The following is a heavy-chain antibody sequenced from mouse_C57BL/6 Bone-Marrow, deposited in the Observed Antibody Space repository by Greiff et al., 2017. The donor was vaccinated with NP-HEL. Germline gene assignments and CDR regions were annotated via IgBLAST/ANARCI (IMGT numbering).Heavy chain of an antibody. CDR1: GFSLTSYA. Sequence: VKLMESGPGLVAPSQSLSITCTVSGFSLTSYAIRWVRQPPGKGLEWLGVIWTGGGTNYNSHLKSRLSISKDNSKSQVFLKMNSLQTDDTARYYCARTYYDYDRAWFAYWGQGTLVTVSA. V-gene: IGHV2-9-1*01. CDR3: ARTYYDYDRAWFAY. CDR2: IWTGGGT. J-gene: IGHJ3*01. D-gene: IGHD2-4*01.